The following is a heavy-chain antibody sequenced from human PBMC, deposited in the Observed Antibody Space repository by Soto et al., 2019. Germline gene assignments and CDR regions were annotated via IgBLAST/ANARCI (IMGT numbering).Heavy chain of an antibody. CDR2: IYSGGST. CDR1: GFTVSSNY. Sequence: EVQLVETGGGLIQPGGSLRLSCAASGFTVSSNYMSWVRQAPGKGLEWVAVIYSGGSTYYADSVKGRFTISRDNSKNTLYLQMTRLSAEEPAVYYCAREAPYSTSWEGNYWGQGPLVTVPS. CDR3: AREAPYSTSWEGNY. V-gene: IGHV3-53*02. J-gene: IGHJ4*02. D-gene: IGHD2-2*01.